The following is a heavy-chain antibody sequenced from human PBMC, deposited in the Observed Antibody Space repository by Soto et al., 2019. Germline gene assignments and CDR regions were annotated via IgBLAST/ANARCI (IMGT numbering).Heavy chain of an antibody. V-gene: IGHV4-59*01. Sequence: PSETLSLTCTVSGGSISSYYWTWIRQPPGKGLEWIGYIYYSGSTNYNPSLKSRVTISVDTSKNQFSLKLSSVTAADTAVYYCARDRNWNDGVYFDYWGQGTLVTVSS. CDR3: ARDRNWNDGVYFDY. D-gene: IGHD1-1*01. CDR2: IYYSGST. J-gene: IGHJ4*02. CDR1: GGSISSYY.